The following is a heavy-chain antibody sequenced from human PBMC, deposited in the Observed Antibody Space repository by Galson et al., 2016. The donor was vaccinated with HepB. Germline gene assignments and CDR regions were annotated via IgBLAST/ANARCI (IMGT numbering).Heavy chain of an antibody. J-gene: IGHJ6*02. V-gene: IGHV4-39*01. CDR1: GGFISSYY. D-gene: IGHD1-14*01. CDR3: ARVFGMSTGTTLRGMDV. CDR2: IYYSGST. Sequence: SETLSLTCTVSGGFISSYYWAWGRQPPGKGLEWIGSIYYSGSTYYSSSLESRVTISVDTSKNQFSLRLTSVTATDTAVYYCARVFGMSTGTTLRGMDVWGQGTTVTVSS.